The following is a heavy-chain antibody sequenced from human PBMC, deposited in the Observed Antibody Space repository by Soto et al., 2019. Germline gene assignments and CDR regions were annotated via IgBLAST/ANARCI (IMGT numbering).Heavy chain of an antibody. D-gene: IGHD7-27*01. CDR3: ATCQLGEYYYAMDM. Sequence: PSETLSLTCTVSGGSISSYYWSWIRQPPGKGLEWIGYIYDSGNTRYNPSLKSRVTISKDTSKNQLSLKLNSVTVADTAVYYCATCQLGEYYYAMDMWGQGTTVTVSS. V-gene: IGHV4-59*12. J-gene: IGHJ6*01. CDR1: GGSISSYY. CDR2: IYDSGNT.